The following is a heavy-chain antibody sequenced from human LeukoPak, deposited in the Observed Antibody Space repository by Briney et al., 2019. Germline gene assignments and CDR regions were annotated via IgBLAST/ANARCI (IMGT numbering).Heavy chain of an antibody. V-gene: IGHV1-8*03. CDR1: GYTFTTYD. Sequence: GASVKVSCKASGYTFTTYDLNWVRQATGQGLEWMGWMNPNSGNTGYAQKFQGRVTITRNTSISTVYMELSSLRSEDTAVYYCTRGFNRAALSGSYLEYWGQGTLVTVSP. J-gene: IGHJ4*02. D-gene: IGHD3-9*01. CDR2: MNPNSGNT. CDR3: TRGFNRAALSGSYLEY.